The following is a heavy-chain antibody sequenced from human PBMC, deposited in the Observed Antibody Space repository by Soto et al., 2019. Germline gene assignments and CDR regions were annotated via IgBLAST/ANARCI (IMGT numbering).Heavy chain of an antibody. Sequence: GGSLRLSCAASGFTFSSYAMSWVRQAPGKGLEWVSAISGSGGSTYYADSVKGRFTISRDNSKNTLYLQMNSLRAEDTAVYYCARDFVGKTPTGTHYYYYYGMDVWGQGTTVTVSS. V-gene: IGHV3-23*01. CDR2: ISGSGGST. CDR1: GFTFSSYA. D-gene: IGHD1-1*01. J-gene: IGHJ6*02. CDR3: ARDFVGKTPTGTHYYYYYGMDV.